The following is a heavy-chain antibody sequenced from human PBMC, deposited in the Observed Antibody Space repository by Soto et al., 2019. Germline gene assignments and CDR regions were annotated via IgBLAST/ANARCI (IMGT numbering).Heavy chain of an antibody. CDR3: VYDFWSGFPPPYYYGMDV. V-gene: IGHV1-69*06. CDR2: IIPIFGTA. CDR1: GGTFSSYA. J-gene: IGHJ6*02. D-gene: IGHD3-3*01. Sequence: QVQLVQSGAEVKKPGSSVKVSCKASGGTFSSYALSWVRQAPGQGLEWMGGIIPIFGTANYAQKFQGRVTITADKSTSTAYMELSSLRSEDTAVYYCVYDFWSGFPPPYYYGMDVWGQGTTVTVSS.